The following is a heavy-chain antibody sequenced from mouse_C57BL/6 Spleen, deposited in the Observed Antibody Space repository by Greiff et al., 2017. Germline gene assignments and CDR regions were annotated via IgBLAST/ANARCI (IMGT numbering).Heavy chain of an antibody. Sequence: EVHLVESGGGLVQPGASMKLSCAASGFTFSDAWMDWVRQSPEKGLEWVAEIRNKANNHATYYAESVKGRFTISRDDSKSSVYLQMNSLRAEDTGIYYCTKRYSKGDFDYWGQGTTLTVSS. CDR2: IRNKANNHAT. CDR3: TKRYSKGDFDY. J-gene: IGHJ2*01. D-gene: IGHD2-5*01. CDR1: GFTFSDAW. V-gene: IGHV6-6*01.